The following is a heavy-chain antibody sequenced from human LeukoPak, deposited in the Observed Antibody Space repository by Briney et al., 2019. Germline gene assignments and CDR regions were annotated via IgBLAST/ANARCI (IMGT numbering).Heavy chain of an antibody. CDR1: GGTFSSYA. D-gene: IGHD5-24*01. CDR3: ARDSVAMATILYSY. J-gene: IGHJ4*02. Sequence: ASVKVSCKASGGTFSSYAISWVRQAPGQGLEWMGRIIPILGIANYAQKFQGRVTITADKSTSTAYMELSSLRSEDTAVYYCARDSVAMATILYSYWGQGTLVTVSS. V-gene: IGHV1-69*04. CDR2: IIPILGIA.